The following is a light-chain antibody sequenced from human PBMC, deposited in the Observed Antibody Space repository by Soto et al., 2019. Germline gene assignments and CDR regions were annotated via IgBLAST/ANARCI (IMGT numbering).Light chain of an antibody. J-gene: IGKJ3*01. CDR2: GAS. Sequence: EIVMTQSPATLSVSPGERATLSCRASQSVSSNLAWYQQKPGQAPRLLIYGASTRATGFPARFSGSGSGTEFTLTISSLQSEDFAVYYCQQYNNWLPFTFGPGTKVDIK. V-gene: IGKV3-15*01. CDR1: QSVSSN. CDR3: QQYNNWLPFT.